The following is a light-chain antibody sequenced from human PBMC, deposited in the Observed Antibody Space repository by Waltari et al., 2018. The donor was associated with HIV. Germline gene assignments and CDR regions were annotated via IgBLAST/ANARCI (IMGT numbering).Light chain of an antibody. CDR3: QQYNYWPPYT. V-gene: IGKV3-15*01. Sequence: EIVMTQSPATLSVSPGERVTLSCRASQTIISNLAWYQQKPGQAPRLLIYGASARAAGVPARFTDSGSGTEFTLTISSLQSEDFAVYYCQQYNYWPPYTFGQGTKLEIK. CDR1: QTIISN. J-gene: IGKJ2*01. CDR2: GAS.